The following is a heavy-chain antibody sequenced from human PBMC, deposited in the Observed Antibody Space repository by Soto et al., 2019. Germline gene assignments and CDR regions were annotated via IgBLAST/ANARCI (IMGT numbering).Heavy chain of an antibody. CDR2: INSDGSST. V-gene: IGHV3-74*01. D-gene: IGHD3-10*01. CDR3: ARDSPGGDWFDP. J-gene: IGHJ5*02. Sequence: EVQLVESGGGLVQPGGSLRLSCAASGFTFSSYWMHWVRQAPGKGLVWVSRINSDGSSTSYADSVKGRFTISRDNAKNTLYLQMNSLRAADTAVYYCARDSPGGDWFDPWGQGTLVTVSS. CDR1: GFTFSSYW.